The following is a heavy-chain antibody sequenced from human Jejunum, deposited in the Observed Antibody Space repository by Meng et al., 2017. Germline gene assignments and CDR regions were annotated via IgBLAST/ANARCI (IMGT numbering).Heavy chain of an antibody. V-gene: IGHV3-33*01. CDR1: GFNFTNYG. Sequence: VQLVGFGGGVVQPGKSLRLSCAASGFNFTNYGMHWVRQAPGKGLEWVAVIWHDGSKVFYADSVRGRFTISRDNSHNTVDLQMNSVRVDDTAVYFCLRGRDYWGQGTLVTVSS. CDR2: IWHDGSKV. CDR3: LRGRDY. D-gene: IGHD3-10*01. J-gene: IGHJ4*02.